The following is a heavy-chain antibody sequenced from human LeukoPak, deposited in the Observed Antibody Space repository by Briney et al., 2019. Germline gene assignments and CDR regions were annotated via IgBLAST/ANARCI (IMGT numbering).Heavy chain of an antibody. CDR2: ISSTSSYI. Sequence: QAGGSLRLSCVASGFTFNTYTMHWVRQAPGKGLEWVSSISSTSSYIYYADSVRGRFTISRDNAKNSLYMQMNSLRDKDTAVYYCARELQDVWGNGTTVTVSS. CDR1: GFTFNTYT. CDR3: ARELQDV. J-gene: IGHJ6*04. V-gene: IGHV3-21*01.